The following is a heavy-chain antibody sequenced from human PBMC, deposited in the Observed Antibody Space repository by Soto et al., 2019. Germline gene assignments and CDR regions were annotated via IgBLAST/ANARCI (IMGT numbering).Heavy chain of an antibody. D-gene: IGHD5-18*01. J-gene: IGHJ4*02. Sequence: EVQLVESGGGLVQPGGSLRLSCAASGFTVGSNYMFWVRQAPGKGLEWVSTIYSGGGTYYADSVKGRFTISRDNPKNTLYLQMNSLRAEDTAVYYCAGGNSNGYFDYWGQGTLGTVSS. CDR2: IYSGGGT. CDR3: AGGNSNGYFDY. V-gene: IGHV3-66*01. CDR1: GFTVGSNY.